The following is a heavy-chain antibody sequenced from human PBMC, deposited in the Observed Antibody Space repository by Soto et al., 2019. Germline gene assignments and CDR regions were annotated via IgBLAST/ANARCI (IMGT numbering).Heavy chain of an antibody. CDR3: ARLGCMNWFDP. CDR2: IYYSGST. J-gene: IGHJ5*02. V-gene: IGHV4-31*03. CDR1: GGSISSGGYY. Sequence: QVQLQESGPGLVKPSQTLSLTCTVSGGSISSGGYYWSWIRQHPGKGLEWIGYIYYSGSTYYNPSLNSRVTISVDTSKNQSSLKQSSVTPADTAVYYCARLGCMNWFDPWGQGTLVTVSS. D-gene: IGHD2-8*01.